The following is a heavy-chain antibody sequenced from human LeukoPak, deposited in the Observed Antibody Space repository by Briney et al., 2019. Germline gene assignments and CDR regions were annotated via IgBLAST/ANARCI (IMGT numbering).Heavy chain of an antibody. Sequence: GGSLRLPCAASGFTFSSNAMSWVRQAPGKGLEWVSGISGGGGSINYADSVKGRFTVSRDNSNNTLHLQMNSLRVEDTAAYYCAKVNGYNQNYYFDYWAREPWSPSHQ. J-gene: IGHJ4*02. V-gene: IGHV3-23*01. CDR3: AKVNGYNQNYYFDY. CDR2: ISGGGGSI. D-gene: IGHD1-1*01. CDR1: GFTFSSNA.